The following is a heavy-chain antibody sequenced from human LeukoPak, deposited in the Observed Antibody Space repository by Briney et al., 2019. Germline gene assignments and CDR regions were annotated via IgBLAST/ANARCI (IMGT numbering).Heavy chain of an antibody. D-gene: IGHD4-23*01. Sequence: GGSLRLSCAASGFTFSSYWMHWVRQAPGKGVVWVSRINTYRSSTIYADAVKVRFTISRDNAKNTLYMKMKSLRAEATAVYYCARDHYGGNSDYCGQGTLVTVSS. J-gene: IGHJ4*02. CDR2: INTYRSST. CDR3: ARDHYGGNSDY. CDR1: GFTFSSYW. V-gene: IGHV3-74*01.